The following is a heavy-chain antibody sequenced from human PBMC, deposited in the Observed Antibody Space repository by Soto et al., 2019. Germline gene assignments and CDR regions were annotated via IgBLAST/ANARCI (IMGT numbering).Heavy chain of an antibody. V-gene: IGHV4-59*12. D-gene: IGHD6-13*01. CDR2: IYYSGST. CDR3: ARYSNNWFQTEGMDV. J-gene: IGHJ6*02. CDR1: GGSISSYY. Sequence: SETLSLTCTVSGGSISSYYWSWIRQPPGKGLEWIGYIYYSGSTNYNPSLKSRVTISVDTSKNQFSLKLTSVTAADTAIYYCARYSNNWFQTEGMDVWGQGTTVTV.